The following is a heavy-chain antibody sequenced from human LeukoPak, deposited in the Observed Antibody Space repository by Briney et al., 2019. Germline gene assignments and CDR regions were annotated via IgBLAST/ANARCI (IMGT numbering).Heavy chain of an antibody. CDR1: GGSISNGYW. D-gene: IGHD5-18*01. CDR2: IIHSGST. V-gene: IGHV4-4*02. J-gene: IGHJ4*02. Sequence: SETLSLTCAVSGGSISNGYWWSWVRQPPVKGLEWIGEIIHSGSTNYNPSLKSRVTISVDTSKNQFSLKLSSVTAADTAVYYCASRSSSGYSYGYREDYWGQGTLVTVSS. CDR3: ASRSSSGYSYGYREDY.